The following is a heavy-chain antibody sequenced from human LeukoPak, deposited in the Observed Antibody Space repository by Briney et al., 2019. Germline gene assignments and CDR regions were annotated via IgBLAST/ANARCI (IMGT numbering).Heavy chain of an antibody. V-gene: IGHV4-59*01. CDR3: ARAGYGDSDFDY. D-gene: IGHD4-17*01. Sequence: SETLSLTCTVSGGSISSYYWSWLRQPPGKGLEWIGYIYYSGSTNYNPSLKSRVTISVDTSKNQFSLKLSSVTAADTAVYYCARAGYGDSDFDYWGQGTLVTVSS. CDR2: IYYSGST. CDR1: GGSISSYY. J-gene: IGHJ4*02.